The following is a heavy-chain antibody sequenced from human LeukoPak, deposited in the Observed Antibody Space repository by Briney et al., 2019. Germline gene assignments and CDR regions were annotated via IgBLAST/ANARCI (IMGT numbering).Heavy chain of an antibody. D-gene: IGHD6-19*01. J-gene: IGHJ5*02. CDR2: IYYSGST. CDR3: ARRRRSSGWYWFDP. CDR1: GGSISSGGYY. Sequence: SQTLSLTCTVSGGSISSGGYYWSWIRQHPGTGLEWIGYIYYSGSTYYNPSLKSRVTISVDTSKNQFSLKLSSVTAADTAVYYCARRRRSSGWYWFDPWGQGTLVTVSS. V-gene: IGHV4-31*03.